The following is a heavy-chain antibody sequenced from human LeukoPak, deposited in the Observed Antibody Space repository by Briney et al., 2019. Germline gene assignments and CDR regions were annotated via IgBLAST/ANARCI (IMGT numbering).Heavy chain of an antibody. D-gene: IGHD6-13*01. CDR2: INPNSGGT. CDR1: GYTFTGYY. CDR3: ARLSTLAAAARDY. J-gene: IGHJ4*02. Sequence: ASVKVSCKASGYTFTGYYMHWVRQAPGQGLEWMGWINPNSGGTNYAQKFQGRVTMTRDTSISTAYMELSRLRSDDTAVYYCARLSTLAAAARDYRGQGTLVTVSS. V-gene: IGHV1-2*02.